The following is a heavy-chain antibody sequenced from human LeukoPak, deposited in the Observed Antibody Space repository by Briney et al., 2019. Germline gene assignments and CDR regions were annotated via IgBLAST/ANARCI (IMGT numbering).Heavy chain of an antibody. CDR2: ISSSGSTI. V-gene: IGHV3-11*01. CDR1: GFTFSDYY. CDR3: AKDIYGSGSYFDY. D-gene: IGHD3-10*01. Sequence: PGGSLRLSCAASGFTFSDYYMSWIRQAPGKGLEWVSYISSSGSTIYYADSVEGRFTISRDNAKNSLYLQMNSLRAEDTALYYCAKDIYGSGSYFDYWGQGTLVTVSS. J-gene: IGHJ4*02.